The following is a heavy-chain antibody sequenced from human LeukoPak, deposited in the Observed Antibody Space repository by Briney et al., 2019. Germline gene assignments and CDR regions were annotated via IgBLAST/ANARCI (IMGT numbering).Heavy chain of an antibody. V-gene: IGHV3-48*04. J-gene: IGHJ5*02. CDR2: ISSSRSTR. CDR3: ARGQYSSGWYFNWFDP. CDR1: AFTFSSYS. Sequence: GGSPTLSCAASAFTFSSYSMSWVRQAPGKGLGWVSYISSSRSTRYYADSVKGRFTISRDNAKNSLFLQMNSLRAEDTAMYFCARGQYSSGWYFNWFDPWGQGTQVTVSS. D-gene: IGHD6-19*01.